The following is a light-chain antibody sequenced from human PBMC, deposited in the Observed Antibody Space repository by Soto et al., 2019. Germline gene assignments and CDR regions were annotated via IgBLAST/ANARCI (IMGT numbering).Light chain of an antibody. Sequence: QSVLTQSPSVSETPGQKITISCSGSSSNIGGNAVYWYQQVPGSAPRLVIHSNDQRPSGVPDRFSGSRSGTSASLAVSGLRSEDEADYYCVAWDDSLAGYVFGTGTKLTVL. CDR3: VAWDDSLAGYV. CDR2: SND. CDR1: SSNIGGNA. J-gene: IGLJ1*01. V-gene: IGLV1-47*02.